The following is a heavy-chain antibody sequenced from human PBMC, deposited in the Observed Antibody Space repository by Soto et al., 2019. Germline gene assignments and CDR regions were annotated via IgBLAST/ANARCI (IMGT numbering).Heavy chain of an antibody. Sequence: ASVKVSCKASGCTFTSYAMHWVRQAPGQRLEWMGWINAGNGNTKYSQKFQGRVTITRDTSASTAYMELSSLRSEDTAVYYCASSYSNYALIDYYYYGMDVWGQGTTVTVSS. CDR3: ASSYSNYALIDYYYYGMDV. CDR1: GCTFTSYA. J-gene: IGHJ6*02. V-gene: IGHV1-3*01. CDR2: INAGNGNT. D-gene: IGHD4-4*01.